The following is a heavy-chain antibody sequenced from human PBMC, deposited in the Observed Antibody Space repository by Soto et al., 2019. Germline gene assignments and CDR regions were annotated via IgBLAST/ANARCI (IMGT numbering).Heavy chain of an antibody. CDR1: GFVFSSYA. Sequence: EVQLLESGGGLVQPGGSLRLSCAASGFVFSSYAMSWVRQAPGKGLEWVSTISGSGGNTYYADSVKGRFTISRDNSKNTLYLQMNSLRAEDTALYYCARQHCSDTSCSFHFDYWGQGTLVTVSS. V-gene: IGHV3-23*01. CDR3: ARQHCSDTSCSFHFDY. J-gene: IGHJ4*02. D-gene: IGHD2-15*01. CDR2: ISGSGGNT.